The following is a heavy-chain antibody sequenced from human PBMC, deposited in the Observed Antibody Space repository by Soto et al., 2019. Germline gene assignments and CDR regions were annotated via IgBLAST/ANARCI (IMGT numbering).Heavy chain of an antibody. J-gene: IGHJ6*03. CDR1: GGSISSYY. V-gene: IGHV4-59*01. CDR3: AREGPIPLAYCGGDCRHYYYYYMDV. Sequence: QVQLQESGPGLVKPSETLSLTCTVSGGSISSYYWSWIRQPPGKGLEWIGYIYYSGSTNYNPSLKSRVTISVDTSKNQFSLKLSSVTAADTAVYYCAREGPIPLAYCGGDCRHYYYYYMDVWGKGTTVTVSS. CDR2: IYYSGST. D-gene: IGHD2-21*01.